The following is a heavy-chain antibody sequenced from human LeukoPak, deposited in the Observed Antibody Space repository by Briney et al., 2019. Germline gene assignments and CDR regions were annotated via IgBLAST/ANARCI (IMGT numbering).Heavy chain of an antibody. Sequence: GGSLRLSCAASGFTFTSYAMSGVRQAPGKGLEWVGFIRSKAYGGTTEYAASVKGRFTISRDDSKSIAYLQMNSLKTEDTAVYYCTRDMTWDPAGYYYYMDVWGKGTTVTISS. D-gene: IGHD6-25*01. CDR3: TRDMTWDPAGYYYYMDV. J-gene: IGHJ6*03. CDR2: IRSKAYGGTT. V-gene: IGHV3-49*04. CDR1: GFTFTSYA.